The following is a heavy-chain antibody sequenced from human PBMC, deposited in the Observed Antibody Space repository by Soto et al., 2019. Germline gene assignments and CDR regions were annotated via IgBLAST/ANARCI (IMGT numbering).Heavy chain of an antibody. J-gene: IGHJ5*02. D-gene: IGHD1-1*01. CDR2: IYSSGST. CDR3: ARDDNYVDP. V-gene: IGHV4-61*01. Sequence: SETLSLTCTVSGGSVSSSSYFWSWIRQPPGKGLEWIGYIYSSGSTNYNPSLKSRVTISLDTSKNQFSLKLNSVTAADTAVYYCARDDNYVDPWGHGTLGTVS. CDR1: GGSVSSSSYF.